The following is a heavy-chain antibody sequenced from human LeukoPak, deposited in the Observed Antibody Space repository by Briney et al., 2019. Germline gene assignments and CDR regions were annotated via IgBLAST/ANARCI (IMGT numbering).Heavy chain of an antibody. D-gene: IGHD3-10*02. CDR1: GFTFSSYA. Sequence: PGGSLRLSCTAPGFTFSSYAIHWIRQAPGKGLEWVALMWHDGSNKYYADSVKGRFTISRDNSKNTVYLQMNSLRAEDTAVYYCARELFCSGSCSDYWGQGNLVTVSS. J-gene: IGHJ4*02. V-gene: IGHV3-33*08. CDR3: ARELFCSGSCSDY. CDR2: MWHDGSNK.